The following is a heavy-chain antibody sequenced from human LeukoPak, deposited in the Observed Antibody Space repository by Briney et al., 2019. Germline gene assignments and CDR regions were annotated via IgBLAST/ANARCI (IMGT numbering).Heavy chain of an antibody. CDR2: ISGSGGGT. CDR3: AKDLRFGDSPGNRFDY. CDR1: GFTFTGYA. J-gene: IGHJ4*02. Sequence: PGGSLRLSCAASGFTFTGYAMTWVRQAPRKGLEWVSAISGSGGGTYYADSVRSRFTISRDNSKNTLYLQMNSLRAEDTAVYYCAKDLRFGDSPGNRFDYWGQGTLVTVSS. V-gene: IGHV3-23*01. D-gene: IGHD3-10*01.